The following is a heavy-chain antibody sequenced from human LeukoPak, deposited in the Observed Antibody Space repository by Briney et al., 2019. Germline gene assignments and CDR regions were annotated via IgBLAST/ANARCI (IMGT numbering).Heavy chain of an antibody. J-gene: IGHJ6*02. CDR2: INPSGGST. D-gene: IGHD2-2*01. CDR1: GYTFTSYY. CDR3: AKDQLDQLLCERHCDYYGMDV. V-gene: IGHV1-46*01. Sequence: GASVKISCKASGYTFTSYYMHWVRQAPGQGLEWMGIINPSGGSTSYAQKFQGRVTMTRDTSTSTVYMELSSLRAEDTAVYYCAKDQLDQLLCERHCDYYGMDVWGQGTTVTVSS.